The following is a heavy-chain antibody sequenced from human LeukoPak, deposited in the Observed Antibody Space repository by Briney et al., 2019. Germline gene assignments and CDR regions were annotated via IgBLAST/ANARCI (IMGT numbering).Heavy chain of an antibody. Sequence: GRSLRLPCAASGFTFSSYGMHWVRQAPGKGLEWVGRIKSKTDGGTTDYAAPVKGRFTISRDDSKNTLYLQMNSLKTEDTAVYYCATDWFYCSGGSCYSWSYDYYGMDVWGKGTTVTVSS. CDR3: ATDWFYCSGGSCYSWSYDYYGMDV. D-gene: IGHD2-15*01. CDR2: IKSKTDGGTT. CDR1: GFTFSSYG. V-gene: IGHV3-15*01. J-gene: IGHJ6*04.